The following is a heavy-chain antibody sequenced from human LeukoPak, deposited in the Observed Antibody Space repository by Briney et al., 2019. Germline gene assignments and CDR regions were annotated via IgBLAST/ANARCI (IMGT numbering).Heavy chain of an antibody. D-gene: IGHD6-19*01. J-gene: IGHJ4*02. CDR3: ARVQGSSGPGIFEY. Sequence: GGSRCLSCAAAGFSVSNYWMSWVRQAPGKGLEWVATIKQDGSEKFDVDTVKGRFTISRDNAKKSLYLQMNSLRVEDTAVYYCARVQGSSGPGIFEYWGQGTLVTVSS. CDR2: IKQDGSEK. CDR1: GFSVSNYW. V-gene: IGHV3-7*01.